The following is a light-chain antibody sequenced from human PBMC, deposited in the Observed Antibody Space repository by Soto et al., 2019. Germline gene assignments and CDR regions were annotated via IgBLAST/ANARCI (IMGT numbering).Light chain of an antibody. CDR2: GAS. V-gene: IGKV3D-20*02. CDR3: QQRSNWPQT. J-gene: IGKJ1*01. Sequence: VVLTQSPATLSLSPGEPATLSCRASRDVYINALAWYQQKPGRTPTLLIYGASTRATGIPDRFSATGSGTEFSLTISSVEPEDFAVYYCQQRSNWPQTFGQGTKVEIK. CDR1: RDVYINA.